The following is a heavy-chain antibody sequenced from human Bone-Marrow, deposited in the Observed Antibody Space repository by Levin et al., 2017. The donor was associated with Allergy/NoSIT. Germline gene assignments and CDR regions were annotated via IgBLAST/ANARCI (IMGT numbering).Heavy chain of an antibody. CDR1: GFTFSDYY. J-gene: IGHJ4*02. V-gene: IGHV3-11*01. D-gene: IGHD5-24*01. Sequence: GESLKISCAASGFTFSDYYMSWIRQAPGKGLEWVSYISSSGSTIYYADSVKGRFTISRDNAKNSLYLQMNSLRAEDTAVYYCARVGRWLLPPIDYWGQGTLVTVSS. CDR3: ARVGRWLLPPIDY. CDR2: ISSSGSTI.